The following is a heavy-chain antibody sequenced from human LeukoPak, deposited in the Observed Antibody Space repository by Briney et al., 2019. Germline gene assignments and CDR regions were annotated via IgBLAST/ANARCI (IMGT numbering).Heavy chain of an antibody. J-gene: IGHJ2*01. CDR1: GGSISSYY. V-gene: IGHV4-59*01. CDR2: SYYSGST. CDR3: ARDRGGRWLQSRSSYWYFDL. Sequence: SETLSLTCTVSGGSISSYYWSWIRQPPGKGLEWIGYSYYSGSTNYNPSLKSRVTISVDTSKNQFSLKLSSVTAADTAVYYCARDRGGRWLQSRSSYWYFDLWGRGTLVTVSS. D-gene: IGHD5-24*01.